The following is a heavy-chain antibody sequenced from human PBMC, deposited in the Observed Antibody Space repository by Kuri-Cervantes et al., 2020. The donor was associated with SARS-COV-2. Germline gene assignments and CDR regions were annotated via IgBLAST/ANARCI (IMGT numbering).Heavy chain of an antibody. J-gene: IGHJ1*01. CDR2: IIPIFGTA. V-gene: IGHV1-69*13. CDR3: ARAAGYYDSSDEGYFQH. CDR1: GGTFSSYA. D-gene: IGHD3-22*01. Sequence: SVKVSCKASGGTFSSYAISWVRQAPGQGLEWMGGIIPIFGTANYAQKFQGRVTITADESTSTAYMELSSLRSEDTAVYYCARAAGYYDSSDEGYFQHWGQGTLVTVSS.